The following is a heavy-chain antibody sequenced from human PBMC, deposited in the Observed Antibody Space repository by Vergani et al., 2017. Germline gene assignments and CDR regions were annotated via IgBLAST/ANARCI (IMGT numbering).Heavy chain of an antibody. CDR2: IKQDGSEK. D-gene: IGHD3-22*01. V-gene: IGHV3-7*01. Sequence: EVQLVESGGGLVQPGGSLRLSCAASGFSFRTYWMSWVRQAPGKGLEWVANIKQDGSEKYYVDSVKGRLTISRDNAKNSLYLQMNSLRAEDTAVYYCARDNVGYYESSGYLETRAYYFDYWGQGTLVTVSS. J-gene: IGHJ4*02. CDR1: GFSFRTYW. CDR3: ARDNVGYYESSGYLETRAYYFDY.